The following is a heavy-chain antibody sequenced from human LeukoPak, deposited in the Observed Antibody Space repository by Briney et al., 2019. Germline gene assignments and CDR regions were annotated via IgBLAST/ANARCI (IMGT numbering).Heavy chain of an antibody. CDR2: ISAYNGNT. V-gene: IGHV1-18*01. CDR3: ARRCNSTSCSTWSYYYYGMDV. Sequence: GASVKVSCKASGYTFTSYGISWVRQAPGQGLEWMGWISAYNGNTNYAQKLQGRVTMTTDTSTSTAYMELRSLRSDDTALYYCARRCNSTSCSTWSYYYYGMDVWGQGTTVTVSS. CDR1: GYTFTSYG. D-gene: IGHD2-2*01. J-gene: IGHJ6*02.